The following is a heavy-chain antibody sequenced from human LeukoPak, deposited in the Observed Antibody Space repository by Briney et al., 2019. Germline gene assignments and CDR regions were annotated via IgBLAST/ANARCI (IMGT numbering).Heavy chain of an antibody. V-gene: IGHV4-59*08. J-gene: IGHJ4*02. CDR3: ARHFRPEAVGATRGFDY. Sequence: NSSETLSLTCTVSGGSISSYYWSWIRQPPGKGLEWIGYIYYSGSTNYNPSLKSRVTISVDTSKNQFSLKLTSVTAADTAVYYCARHFRPEAVGATRGFDYWGQGTLVTVSS. D-gene: IGHD1-26*01. CDR2: IYYSGST. CDR1: GGSISSYY.